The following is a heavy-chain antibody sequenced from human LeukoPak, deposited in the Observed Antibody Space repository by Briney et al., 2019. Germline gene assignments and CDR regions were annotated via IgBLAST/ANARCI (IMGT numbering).Heavy chain of an antibody. V-gene: IGHV3-23*01. Sequence: PGGSLRLSCAASGFTFSSSVMTWVRQAPGKGLDWVSAISGSSGSTYYADSVKGRFTISKDNSKNTLYLQMNSLRAEDTALYFCAKVDLSAVYDWGQGTLVTVSS. CDR2: ISGSSGST. CDR3: AKVDLSAVYD. D-gene: IGHD5/OR15-5a*01. CDR1: GFTFSSSV. J-gene: IGHJ4*02.